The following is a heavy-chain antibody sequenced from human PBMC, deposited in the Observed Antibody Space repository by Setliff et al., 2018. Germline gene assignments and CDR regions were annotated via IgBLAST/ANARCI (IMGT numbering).Heavy chain of an antibody. D-gene: IGHD1-1*01. CDR2: IYSGGTT. CDR1: GDSMNSGVYY. J-gene: IGHJ4*02. V-gene: IGHV4-39*01. Sequence: PSETLSLTCKVSGDSMNSGVYYWAWIRQPPGKGLEWIGRIYSGGTTYYNSSLKSRVTISVDTSKSQFSLRLNSVTAADTAVYYCARTGTYRYLDYWGQGALVTVSS. CDR3: ARTGTYRYLDY.